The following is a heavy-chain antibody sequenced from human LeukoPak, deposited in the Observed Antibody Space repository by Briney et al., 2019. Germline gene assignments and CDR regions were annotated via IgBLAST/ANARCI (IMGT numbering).Heavy chain of an antibody. V-gene: IGHV4-34*01. CDR1: GGSFSGYY. J-gene: IGHJ4*02. Sequence: SETLSLTCAVYGGSFSGYYWSWIRQPPGEGLEWIGEINHSGSTNYNPSLKSRVTISVDTSKNQFSLKLSSVTAADTAVYYCAFQSEYYDFWSGYYDDYWGQGTLVTVSS. D-gene: IGHD3-3*01. CDR3: AFQSEYYDFWSGYYDDY. CDR2: INHSGST.